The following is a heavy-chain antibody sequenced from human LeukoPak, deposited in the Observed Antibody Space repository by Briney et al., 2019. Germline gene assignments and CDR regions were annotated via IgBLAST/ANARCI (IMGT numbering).Heavy chain of an antibody. Sequence: SETLSLTCAVYGGSFSGYYWSWIRQPPGKGLEWLGEINHSGSTNYNPSLKSRVTISVDTSKNQFSLKLSSVTAADTAVYYCAITYYDSSGYYFDYWGQGTLVTVSS. V-gene: IGHV4-34*01. D-gene: IGHD3-22*01. CDR1: GGSFSGYY. J-gene: IGHJ4*02. CDR3: AITYYDSSGYYFDY. CDR2: INHSGST.